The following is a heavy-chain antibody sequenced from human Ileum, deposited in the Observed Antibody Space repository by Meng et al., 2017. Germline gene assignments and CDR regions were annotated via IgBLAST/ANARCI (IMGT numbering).Heavy chain of an antibody. D-gene: IGHD3-16*01. J-gene: IGHJ4*02. CDR3: STGGVSWRPEVLDH. CDR1: GFLYFGDQA. Sequence: GESLKISCTASGFLYFGDQAISWVRQAPGKGLEWVGFIRTKAEGGTTEFAASVEGRFSISRDDSQSIAYLQMDSLKAEDAAVYYCSTGGVSWRPEVLDHWGQGTQVTVSS. V-gene: IGHV3-49*04. CDR2: IRTKAEGGTT.